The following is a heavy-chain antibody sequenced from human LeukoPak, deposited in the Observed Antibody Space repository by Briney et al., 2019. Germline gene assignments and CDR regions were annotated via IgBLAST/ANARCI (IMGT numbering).Heavy chain of an antibody. Sequence: ASVKVSCTASGYTFTGYYMHWVRQAPGQGLEWMGWINPNSGGTNYAQKFQGRVTMTRDTSISTAYTELSRLRSDDTAVYYCARDFSHYDILTGYHYYFGYWGQGTLVTVSS. D-gene: IGHD3-9*01. CDR1: GYTFTGYY. CDR2: INPNSGGT. V-gene: IGHV1-2*02. J-gene: IGHJ4*02. CDR3: ARDFSHYDILTGYHYYFGY.